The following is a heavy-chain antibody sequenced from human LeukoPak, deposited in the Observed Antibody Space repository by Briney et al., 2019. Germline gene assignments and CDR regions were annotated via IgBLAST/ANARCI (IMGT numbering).Heavy chain of an antibody. CDR1: GYTFTNSA. Sequence: EASVKVSCKASGYTFTNSAIHWVRQAPGQGLEWMGWINAGNGNTKYSQKFQDRVTVTRDMSASTAYMELSSLRSEDTAVYYCARLGKSGSGSYSEPYYYRGMDVWGQGTTVTVSS. CDR3: ARLGKSGSGSYSEPYYYRGMDV. J-gene: IGHJ6*02. D-gene: IGHD3-10*01. CDR2: INAGNGNT. V-gene: IGHV1-3*01.